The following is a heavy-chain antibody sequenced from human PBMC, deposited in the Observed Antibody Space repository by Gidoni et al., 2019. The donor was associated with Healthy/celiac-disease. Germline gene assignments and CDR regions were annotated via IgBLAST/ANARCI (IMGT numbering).Heavy chain of an antibody. CDR3: ARDYEDYDILTGYYGYFDY. V-gene: IGHV1-69*06. CDR2: IIPIFGTA. J-gene: IGHJ4*02. D-gene: IGHD3-9*01. CDR1: GGTFSSYA. Sequence: QVQLVQPGAEVKKPGSSVKVSCKASGGTFSSYAISWVRQAPGQGLEWMGGIIPIFGTANSAQKFQGRVTITADKSTSTAYMELSRLRSEDTAVDYCARDYEDYDILTGYYGYFDYWGQGTLVTVSS.